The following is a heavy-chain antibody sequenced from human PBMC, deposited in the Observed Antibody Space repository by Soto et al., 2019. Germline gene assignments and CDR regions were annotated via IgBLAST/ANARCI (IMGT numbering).Heavy chain of an antibody. CDR2: ISYDGSNK. CDR1: GFTFSSYG. CDR3: VPGWELRGG. V-gene: IGHV3-30*03. D-gene: IGHD1-26*01. J-gene: IGHJ4*02. Sequence: QVQLVESGGGVVQPGRSLRLSCAASGFTFSSYGMHWVRQAPGKGLEWVAVISYDGSNKYYADSVKGRFTISRDNSKNTLYLQMNSLRAEDTAVYYCVPGWELRGGWGQGTLVTVSS.